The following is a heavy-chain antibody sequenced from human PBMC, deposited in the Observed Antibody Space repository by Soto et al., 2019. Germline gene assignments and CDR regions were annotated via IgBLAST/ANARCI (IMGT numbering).Heavy chain of an antibody. CDR3: AREGGGPLGAMDV. J-gene: IGHJ6*02. D-gene: IGHD3-16*01. Sequence: QVQLVESGGGVVQPGRSLRLSCAPSEFTFRSYAMHWVRQAPGRGLEWVAFISYDGSDKFYADSVKGRFTISRDNSKNTLYLQMNSLRDGDTAVYYCAREGGGPLGAMDVWGQGTTVTVSS. V-gene: IGHV3-30-3*01. CDR1: EFTFRSYA. CDR2: ISYDGSDK.